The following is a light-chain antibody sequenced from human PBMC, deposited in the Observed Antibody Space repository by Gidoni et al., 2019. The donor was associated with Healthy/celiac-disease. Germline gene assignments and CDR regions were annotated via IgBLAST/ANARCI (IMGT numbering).Light chain of an antibody. V-gene: IGKV1-39*01. Sequence: DIQMTQSPSSLSASVGDRVTITCRASQSISSYLNWYQQKPGKAPKLLIYAASSLQSGVPSRFSGSGSGTDFTLTISSLQPEDFATYYCQQSYSTPPYTFXXXTKLEIK. CDR2: AAS. CDR1: QSISSY. CDR3: QQSYSTPPYT. J-gene: IGKJ2*01.